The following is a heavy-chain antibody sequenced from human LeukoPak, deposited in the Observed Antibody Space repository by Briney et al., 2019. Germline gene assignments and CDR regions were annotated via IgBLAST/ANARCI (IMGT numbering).Heavy chain of an antibody. D-gene: IGHD6-6*01. CDR1: GGSISSGGYY. Sequence: SETLSLTCTVSGGSISSGGYYWSWIRQHPGKGLEWIGYIYYSGSTYYNPSLKSRVTISVDTSKNQFSLKLSSATAADTAVYYCARGGAGYSSSSFYYYYGMDVWGQGTTVTVSS. CDR3: ARGGAGYSSSSFYYYYGMDV. V-gene: IGHV4-31*03. CDR2: IYYSGST. J-gene: IGHJ6*02.